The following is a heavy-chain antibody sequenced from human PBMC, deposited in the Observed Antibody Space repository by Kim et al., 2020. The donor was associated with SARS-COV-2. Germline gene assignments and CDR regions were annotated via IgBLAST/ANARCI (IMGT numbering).Heavy chain of an antibody. CDR3: AHSLLLLRVFDY. Sequence: PYSPSLKSRLTITKDTSKNQVVLTMSNMDPVDTATYYCAHSLLLLRVFDYWGQGTLVTVSS. V-gene: IGHV2-5*01. J-gene: IGHJ4*02. D-gene: IGHD2-15*01.